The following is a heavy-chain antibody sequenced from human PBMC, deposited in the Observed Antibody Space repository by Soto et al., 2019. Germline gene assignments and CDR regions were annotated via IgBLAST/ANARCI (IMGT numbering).Heavy chain of an antibody. V-gene: IGHV1-2*04. Sequence: GASGKVSRKASGGSFSSYTISWERQAPGQGLEWMGWINPNSGGTNYAQKFQGWVTMTRDTSISTAYMELSRLRSDDTAVYYCARDGRAGYYYYMDVWGTGTTVTVSS. J-gene: IGHJ6*03. CDR3: ARDGRAGYYYYMDV. CDR2: INPNSGGT. CDR1: GGSFSSYT. D-gene: IGHD6-13*01.